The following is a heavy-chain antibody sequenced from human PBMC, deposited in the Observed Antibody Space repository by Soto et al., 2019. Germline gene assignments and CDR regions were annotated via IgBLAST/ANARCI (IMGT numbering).Heavy chain of an antibody. CDR3: ARDQEGSITVVVPAFDP. J-gene: IGHJ5*02. CDR1: GYTFTSYG. D-gene: IGHD2-2*01. CDR2: ISAYNGNT. V-gene: IGHV1-18*01. Sequence: GASVKVSCKASGYTFTSYGISWVRQAPGQGLEWMGWISAYNGNTNYAQKLQGRVTMTTDTSTSTAYMELRSLRSDDTAVYYCARDQEGSITVVVPAFDPWGQGTLVTVSS.